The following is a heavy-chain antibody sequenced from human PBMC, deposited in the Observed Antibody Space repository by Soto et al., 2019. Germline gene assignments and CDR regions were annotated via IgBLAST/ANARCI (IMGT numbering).Heavy chain of an antibody. CDR3: ARPYCDSTSCYTDWFDP. V-gene: IGHV1-8*01. CDR1: GYSFSTYD. J-gene: IGHJ5*02. Sequence: QVQLVQSGAEVKKPGASVKVSCKASGYSFSTYDINWVRQAAGQGLEWMGWVNPKSGNTDYAQRVRGRVTMTSNTSISTAYMELSALTPEDTAVYYCARPYCDSTSCYTDWFDPWGQGTLVTVSS. CDR2: VNPKSGNT. D-gene: IGHD2-2*02.